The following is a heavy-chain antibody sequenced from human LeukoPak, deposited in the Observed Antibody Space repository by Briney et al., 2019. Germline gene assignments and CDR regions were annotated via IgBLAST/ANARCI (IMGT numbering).Heavy chain of an antibody. CDR3: ARDGGSGSYYDYYYMDV. D-gene: IGHD3-10*01. Sequence: GRSLRLSCAASGFTFSSCGMHWVRQAPGKGLEWVANIKQDGSEKYYVDSVKGRFTISRDNAKNSLYLQMNSLRAEDTAVYYCARDGGSGSYYDYYYMDVWGKGTTVTVSS. J-gene: IGHJ6*03. CDR2: IKQDGSEK. CDR1: GFTFSSCG. V-gene: IGHV3-7*01.